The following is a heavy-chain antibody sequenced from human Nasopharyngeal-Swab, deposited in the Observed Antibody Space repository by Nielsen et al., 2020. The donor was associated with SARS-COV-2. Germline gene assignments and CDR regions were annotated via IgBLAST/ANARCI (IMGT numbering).Heavy chain of an antibody. D-gene: IGHD1-26*01. V-gene: IGHV3-23*01. CDR2: ISGSGDAT. J-gene: IGHJ4*02. CDR3: AQGGTYQAFDY. Sequence: GGSLRLSCAASGFTFGSYAMSWVRQAPGKGLEWVSGISGSGDATNYADSVKGRFTISRDNSKNTVSLQMNSLRADDTAVYYCAQGGTYQAFDYWGQGALVTVSS. CDR1: GFTFGSYA.